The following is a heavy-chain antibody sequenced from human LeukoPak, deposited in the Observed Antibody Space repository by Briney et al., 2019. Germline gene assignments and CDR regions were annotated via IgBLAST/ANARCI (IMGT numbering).Heavy chain of an antibody. CDR2: ISSSSSYI. V-gene: IGHV3-21*01. D-gene: IGHD3-10*01. J-gene: IGHJ4*02. CDR1: VFTFSSYS. Sequence: GGSLRLSCASSVFTFSSYSRNWVRQAPGKGLEWVSSISSSSSYIYYADSVKGRFTISRDNAKNSLYLQMNSLRAEDTAVYYCARIYYGSGSYYGFPFDYWGQGTLVTVSS. CDR3: ARIYYGSGSYYGFPFDY.